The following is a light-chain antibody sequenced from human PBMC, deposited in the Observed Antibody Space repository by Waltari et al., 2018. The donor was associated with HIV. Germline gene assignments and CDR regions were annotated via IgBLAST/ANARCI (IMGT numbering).Light chain of an antibody. V-gene: IGLV3-25*03. CDR1: SLSKQY. CDR2: KDT. Sequence: SDELTQPPSVSVSPGQTARITCSGDSLSKQYSCWYQQKPGQAPVLLIYKDTERPSGMPERFSGSSSGTKVTLTISGVQAEDEADYYCQSADVSSISWVFGRGTKLTVL. J-gene: IGLJ3*02. CDR3: QSADVSSISWV.